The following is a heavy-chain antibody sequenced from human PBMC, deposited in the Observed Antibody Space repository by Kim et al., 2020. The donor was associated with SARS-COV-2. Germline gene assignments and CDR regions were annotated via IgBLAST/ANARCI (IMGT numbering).Heavy chain of an antibody. J-gene: IGHJ3*02. V-gene: IGHV3-30*18. CDR3: ANMIGGYYYDSTTPHAFDI. Sequence: GGSLRLSCAASGFTFSSYGMHWVRQAPGKGLEWVAVISYDGSNKYYADSVKGRFTISRDNSKNTLYLQMNSLRAEDTAVYYCANMIGGYYYDSTTPHAFDIWGQGTMVTVSS. D-gene: IGHD3-22*01. CDR2: ISYDGSNK. CDR1: GFTFSSYG.